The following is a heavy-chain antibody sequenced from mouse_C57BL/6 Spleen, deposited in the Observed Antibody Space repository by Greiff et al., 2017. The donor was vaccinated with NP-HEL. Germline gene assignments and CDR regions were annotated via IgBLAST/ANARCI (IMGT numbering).Heavy chain of an antibody. CDR1: GYTFTSYW. V-gene: IGHV1-69*01. CDR3: ARSGLRLPWFAY. CDR2: IDPSDSYT. Sequence: QVQLQQSGAELVMPGASVKLSCKASGYTFTSYWMHWVKQRPGQGLEWIGEIDPSDSYTNFNQKFKGKSTLTVDKSSSTAYMQLSSLTSEDSAVYYCARSGLRLPWFAYWGQGTLVTVSA. D-gene: IGHD3-2*02. J-gene: IGHJ3*01.